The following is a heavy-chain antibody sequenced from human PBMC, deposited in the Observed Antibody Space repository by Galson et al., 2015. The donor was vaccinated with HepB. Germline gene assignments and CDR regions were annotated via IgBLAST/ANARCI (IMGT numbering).Heavy chain of an antibody. CDR3: VKEATTVTYDY. Sequence: SLRLSCAASGFTFSSYAMHWVRQAPGKGLEYVSAISSNGGSTYYADSVKGRFTISRDNSKNTLYLQMSSLRAEDTAVYYCVKEATTVTYDYWGQGTLVTVSS. D-gene: IGHD4-17*01. CDR1: GFTFSSYA. V-gene: IGHV3-64D*06. CDR2: ISSNGGST. J-gene: IGHJ4*02.